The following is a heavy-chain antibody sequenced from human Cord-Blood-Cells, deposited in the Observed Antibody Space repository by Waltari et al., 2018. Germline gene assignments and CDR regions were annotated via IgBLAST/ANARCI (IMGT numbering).Heavy chain of an antibody. CDR2: SYYSGST. D-gene: IGHD6-13*01. J-gene: IGHJ4*02. V-gene: IGHV4-31*03. CDR1: GRSISSGASY. CDR3: ARANLEPDSSSWLYYFDY. Sequence: HVKLQESGPGLVKPSQTLSPTCTVSGRSISSGASYVSWIRQHPGKGLEWIGYSYYSGSTYYNPSLKSRVTISVDTAKNQFSLKLSSVTAADTAVYYCARANLEPDSSSWLYYFDYGGQGTLVTVSS.